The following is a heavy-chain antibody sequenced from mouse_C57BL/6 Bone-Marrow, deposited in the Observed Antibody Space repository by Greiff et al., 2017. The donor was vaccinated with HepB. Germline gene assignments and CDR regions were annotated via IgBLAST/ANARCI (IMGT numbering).Heavy chain of an antibody. CDR1: GYTFTDYE. V-gene: IGHV1-15*01. Sequence: VQLQESGAELVRPGASVTLSCKASGYTFTDYEMHWVKQTPVHGLEWIGAIDPETGGTAYNQKFKGKAILTADKSSSTAYMELRSLTSEDSAVYYCTRGGPFITTVVARVDYWGQGTTLTVSS. CDR2: IDPETGGT. CDR3: TRGGPFITTVVARVDY. D-gene: IGHD1-1*01. J-gene: IGHJ2*01.